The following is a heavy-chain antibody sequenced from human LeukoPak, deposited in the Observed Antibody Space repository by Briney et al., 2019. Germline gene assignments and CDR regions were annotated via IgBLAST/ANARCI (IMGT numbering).Heavy chain of an antibody. CDR2: IYYSGST. CDR1: GGSISSYY. V-gene: IGHV4-59*01. Sequence: PPEALSLTCTVSGGSISSYYWSWIRQPPGKGLEWIGYIYYSGSTNYNPSLKSRVTISVDTSKNQFSLKLSSVTAADTAVYYCARSRDGYNPWDYWGQGTLVTVSS. CDR3: ARSRDGYNPWDY. J-gene: IGHJ4*02. D-gene: IGHD5-24*01.